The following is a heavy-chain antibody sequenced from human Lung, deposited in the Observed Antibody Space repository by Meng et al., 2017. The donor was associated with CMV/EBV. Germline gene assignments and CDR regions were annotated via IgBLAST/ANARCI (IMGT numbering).Heavy chain of an antibody. V-gene: IGHV4-59*02. CDR3: ARVPYASGNYFQGPPRYFDL. CDR2: TYFVGDT. Sequence: SETLSLXCTVSGASVRGPYWAWIRQSPLKGLEWLGSTYFVGDTKYNPSLKSRVTISLDTSQDLVPLTLASVTSADTAIYYCARVPYASGNYFQGPPRYFDLWXRGTXVTVSS. D-gene: IGHD3-10*01. J-gene: IGHJ2*01. CDR1: GASVRGPY.